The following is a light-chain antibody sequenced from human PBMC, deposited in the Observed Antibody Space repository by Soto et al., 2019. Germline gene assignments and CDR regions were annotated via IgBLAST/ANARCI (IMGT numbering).Light chain of an antibody. CDR1: QTISRC. CDR2: MAS. CDR3: QHYGSYSEA. J-gene: IGKJ1*01. V-gene: IGKV3-20*01. Sequence: EIVLTQPPATLSWSLGERTTISCRASQTISRCLAWYQQKPGQGPKLLIYMASTITTGTPSRFSGSGSGTGFTLTISSLEPEDFATYYCQHYGSYSEAFGQGTKVDIK.